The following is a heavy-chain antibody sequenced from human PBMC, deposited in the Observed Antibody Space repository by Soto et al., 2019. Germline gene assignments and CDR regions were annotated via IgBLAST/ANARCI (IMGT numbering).Heavy chain of an antibody. CDR2: ISGSGGSA. Sequence: EVQLLESGGGWVQPGGSLRLSCAASGFAFSSYDMSWVRQAPGKGLEWVSGISGSGGSAYYADSVKGQFTISRDNPKNTLYVQMNSLRSEDTAIYYCAKEDDAWTNGHFDIWGQGTLVTVSS. V-gene: IGHV3-23*01. D-gene: IGHD2-8*01. CDR3: AKEDDAWTNGHFDI. J-gene: IGHJ3*02. CDR1: GFAFSSYD.